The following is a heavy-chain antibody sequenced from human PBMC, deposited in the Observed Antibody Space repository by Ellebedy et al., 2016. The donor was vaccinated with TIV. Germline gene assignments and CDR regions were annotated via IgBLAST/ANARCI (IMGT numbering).Heavy chain of an antibody. D-gene: IGHD6-6*01. CDR2: IGTYEGNT. CDR1: GYTFTTYG. V-gene: IGHV1-18*04. Sequence: AASVKVSCKASGYTFTTYGITWVRQAPGHGPEWMGWIGTYEGNTKYAQKLQGRVTMTRDTSTSTAYMELRSLRSDDTAVYYCARDRDGSSSSDFQHWGPGTLVTVSS. J-gene: IGHJ1*01. CDR3: ARDRDGSSSSDFQH.